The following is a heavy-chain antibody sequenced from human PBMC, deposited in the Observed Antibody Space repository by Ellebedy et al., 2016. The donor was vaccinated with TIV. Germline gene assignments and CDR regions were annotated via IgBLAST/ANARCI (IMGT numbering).Heavy chain of an antibody. Sequence: KFQGRVTITRDTSASTAYMELSSLRSEDTAVYYCARQDDYGDYVFAFDIWGQGTMVTVSS. J-gene: IGHJ3*02. V-gene: IGHV1-3*01. D-gene: IGHD4-17*01. CDR3: ARQDDYGDYVFAFDI.